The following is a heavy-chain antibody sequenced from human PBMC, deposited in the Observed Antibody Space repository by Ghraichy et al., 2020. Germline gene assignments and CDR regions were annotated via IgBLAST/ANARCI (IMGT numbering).Heavy chain of an antibody. CDR3: AKGKGSGSYVNWSFNI. V-gene: IGHV3-23*01. CDR2: ISGSGGSI. D-gene: IGHD1-26*01. CDR1: GLTFSNFA. J-gene: IGHJ2*01. Sequence: ESLNISCAVSGLTFSNFAMAWVRQAPGKGLEWVSTISGSGGSIWYADSGKGRFIISRDNSRSTFYLQMNSLRAEDTAVYYCAKGKGSGSYVNWSFNIWGRGTPVTVSP.